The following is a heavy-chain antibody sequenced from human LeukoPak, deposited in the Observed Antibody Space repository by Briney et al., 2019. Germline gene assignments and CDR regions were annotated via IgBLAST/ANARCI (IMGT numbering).Heavy chain of an antibody. J-gene: IGHJ4*02. Sequence: ASVKVSCKASGGTFSSYAISWVRQAPGQGLEWMGGIIPIFGTANYAQKFQGRVTITADESTSTAYMELSSLRSEDTAVYYCATRGAIAAADDYWGQGTLATVSS. V-gene: IGHV1-69*01. CDR1: GGTFSSYA. D-gene: IGHD6-13*01. CDR3: ATRGAIAAADDY. CDR2: IIPIFGTA.